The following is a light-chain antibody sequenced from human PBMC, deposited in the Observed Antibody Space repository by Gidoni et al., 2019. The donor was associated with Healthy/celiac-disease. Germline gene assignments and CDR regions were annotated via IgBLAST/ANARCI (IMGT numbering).Light chain of an antibody. Sequence: SYELTQPPSVSVSPGQTDSITCSGDKLGDKYACWYQQKPGQSPVLVIYQDSKPPSGIPERFSGSNSGNTATLTISGTQAMDEADYYCQAWDSSTVVFGGGTKLTVL. V-gene: IGLV3-1*01. CDR2: QDS. J-gene: IGLJ2*01. CDR3: QAWDSSTVV. CDR1: KLGDKY.